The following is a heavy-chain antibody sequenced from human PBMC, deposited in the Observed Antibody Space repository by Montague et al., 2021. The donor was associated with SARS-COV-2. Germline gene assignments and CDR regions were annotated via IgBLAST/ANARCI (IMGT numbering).Heavy chain of an antibody. Sequence: SLRRSCAASGFTFSIYAMSWVRQAPGKGPQWVSTFTGGNTFYADSVKGRFTISRDNYKNTLYLQMNSLGAEDTAIYYCAKAEESGNYLSVGLDSWGPGTLVTVSS. CDR1: GFTFSIYA. CDR2: FTGGNT. J-gene: IGHJ4*02. V-gene: IGHV3-23*01. D-gene: IGHD2/OR15-2a*01. CDR3: AKAEESGNYLSVGLDS.